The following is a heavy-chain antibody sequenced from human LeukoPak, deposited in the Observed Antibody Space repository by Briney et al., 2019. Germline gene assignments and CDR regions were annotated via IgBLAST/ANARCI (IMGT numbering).Heavy chain of an antibody. Sequence: PGGSLRLSCAASGFTFSSYGMHWVGQAPGKGLEWVAVIWYDGSNKYYADSVKGRFTISRDNSKNTLYLQMNSLRAEDTAVYYCAKHLIAVAGPGYGYWGQGTLVTVSS. D-gene: IGHD6-19*01. J-gene: IGHJ4*02. V-gene: IGHV3-33*06. CDR1: GFTFSSYG. CDR3: AKHLIAVAGPGYGY. CDR2: IWYDGSNK.